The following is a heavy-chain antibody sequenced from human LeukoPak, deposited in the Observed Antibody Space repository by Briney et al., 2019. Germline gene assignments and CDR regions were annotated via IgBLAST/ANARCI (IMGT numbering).Heavy chain of an antibody. Sequence: GRSLRLSCAVSGFTFSSYGMHWVRQAPGKGLEWVAVIWYDGSNKYYADSVKGRFTISRDNSKNTLYLQMNSLRAEDTAVYYCARVQWSEYYYHGMDVWGQGTTVTVSS. CDR1: GFTFSSYG. V-gene: IGHV3-33*01. CDR2: IWYDGSNK. J-gene: IGHJ6*02. CDR3: ARVQWSEYYYHGMDV. D-gene: IGHD3-10*01.